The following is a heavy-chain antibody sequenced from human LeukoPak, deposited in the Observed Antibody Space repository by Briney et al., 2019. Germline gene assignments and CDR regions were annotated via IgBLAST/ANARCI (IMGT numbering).Heavy chain of an antibody. CDR1: GDSISRNDYY. D-gene: IGHD3-10*01. Sequence: SETLSLTCTVSGDSISRNDYYWGCIRQPPGKGLEWIGYIYYSGSTNYNPSLKSRVTISVDTSKNQFSLKLSAVTAADTAVYYCARFQRLWFGELLSAFDIWGQGTMVTVSS. CDR2: IYYSGST. V-gene: IGHV4-61*05. J-gene: IGHJ3*02. CDR3: ARFQRLWFGELLSAFDI.